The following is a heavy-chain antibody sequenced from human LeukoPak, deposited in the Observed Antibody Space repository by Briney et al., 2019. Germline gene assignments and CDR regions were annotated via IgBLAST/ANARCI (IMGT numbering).Heavy chain of an antibody. CDR1: GFTFDDYA. D-gene: IGHD5-18*01. V-gene: IGHV3-9*01. CDR3: AEVRGYSYGYCFDY. Sequence: PGGSLRLSCAASGFTFDDYAMHWVRQAPGKGLEWVSGISWNSGSIGYADSVKGRFTISRDNAKNSLYLQMNSLRAEDTALYYCAEVRGYSYGYCFDYWGQGTLVTVSS. CDR2: ISWNSGSI. J-gene: IGHJ4*02.